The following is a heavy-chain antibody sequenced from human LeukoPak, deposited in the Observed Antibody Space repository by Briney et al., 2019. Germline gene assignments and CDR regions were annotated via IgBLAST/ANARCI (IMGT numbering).Heavy chain of an antibody. J-gene: IGHJ4*02. V-gene: IGHV1-46*01. CDR2: INPSGGST. CDR1: GYTFTSYY. Sequence: ASVTVSFTASGYTFTSYYMHWVRQAPGQGLEWMGIINPSGGSTSYAQKFQGRVTMTRDTSTSTVYMELSSLRSEDTAVYYCARDSIDYGDYLYWGQGTLVTVSS. CDR3: ARDSIDYGDYLY. D-gene: IGHD4-17*01.